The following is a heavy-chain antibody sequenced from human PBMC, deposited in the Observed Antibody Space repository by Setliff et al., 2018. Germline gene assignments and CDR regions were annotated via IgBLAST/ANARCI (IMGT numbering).Heavy chain of an antibody. CDR1: GDSISGDY. CDR2: IHYSGST. J-gene: IGHJ4*02. D-gene: IGHD2-15*01. V-gene: IGHV4-59*01. CDR3: ASAAAGYCSGRSCYAKLYFDY. Sequence: PSETLSLTCTVSGDSISGDYWSWIRQPPGKGLEWSGFIHYSGSTNYNPSLKSRVTISLDTHKNQFSLRLSSVTAADTAVYYCASAAAGYCSGRSCYAKLYFDYWGQGTLVTVSS.